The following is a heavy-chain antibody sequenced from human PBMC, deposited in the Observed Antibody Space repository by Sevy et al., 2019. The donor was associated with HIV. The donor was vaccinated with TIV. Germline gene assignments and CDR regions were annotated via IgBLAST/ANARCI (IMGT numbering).Heavy chain of an antibody. V-gene: IGHV3-11*01. CDR3: ARDFGDSPRPGAFDI. D-gene: IGHD4-17*01. J-gene: IGHJ3*02. CDR1: GFTFSDYY. CDR2: ISSSGSTI. Sequence: GGSLRLSCAASGFTFSDYYMSWIRQAPGKGLEWVSYISSSGSTIYYAYSVKGRFTISRDNAKNSLYLQMNSLRAEDTAVYYCARDFGDSPRPGAFDIWGQGTMVTVSS.